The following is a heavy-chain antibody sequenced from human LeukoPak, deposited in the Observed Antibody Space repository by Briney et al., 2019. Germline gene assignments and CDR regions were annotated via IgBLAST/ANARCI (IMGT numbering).Heavy chain of an antibody. Sequence: GASVKVSCKASGGTFTSYGISWVRQAPGQGLEWMGWISAYNGNTNYAQKLQGRVTMTTDTSTSTAYMELRSLRSDDTAVYYCARVELLRYSSSWYGCDYWGQGTLVTVSS. V-gene: IGHV1-18*01. J-gene: IGHJ4*02. CDR1: GGTFTSYG. CDR3: ARVELLRYSSSWYGCDY. D-gene: IGHD6-13*01. CDR2: ISAYNGNT.